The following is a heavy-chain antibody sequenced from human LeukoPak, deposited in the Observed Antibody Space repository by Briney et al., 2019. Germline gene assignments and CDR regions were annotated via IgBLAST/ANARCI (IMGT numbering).Heavy chain of an antibody. Sequence: GASVKVSCKASGYTFTGRYIHWVRQAPGQGLEWMGWINPNSGGTNYAQKFQGRVTMTRDTSISTAYMELSSLKSDDTAVYYCARETYYSHSSGYYYGNNFDYWGQGTLVTVSS. J-gene: IGHJ4*02. CDR1: GYTFTGRY. CDR3: ARETYYSHSSGYYYGNNFDY. CDR2: INPNSGGT. V-gene: IGHV1-2*02. D-gene: IGHD3-22*01.